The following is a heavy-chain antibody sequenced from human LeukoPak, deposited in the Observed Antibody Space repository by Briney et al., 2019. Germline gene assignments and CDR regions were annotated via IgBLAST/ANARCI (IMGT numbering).Heavy chain of an antibody. J-gene: IGHJ6*02. CDR1: GGSISSYF. D-gene: IGHD1-1*01. CDR3: GREDGTGGLDV. CDR2: MYSSGST. V-gene: IGHV4-4*07. Sequence: SETLSLTCTVSGGSISSYFWTWIRQPAGKGLEWIGRMYSSGSTNYNPSLKSRVTMSVDTSKNQFSLKLRSVTAADTAVYYFGREDGTGGLDVWGQGTTVTVSS.